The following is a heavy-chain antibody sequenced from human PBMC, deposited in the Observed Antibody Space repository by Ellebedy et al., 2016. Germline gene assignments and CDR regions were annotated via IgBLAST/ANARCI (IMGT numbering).Heavy chain of an antibody. CDR1: GGSISNYY. CDR3: ARQLGWGFGELSWTQYSYYMDV. Sequence: SETLSLTCTVSGGSISNYYWSWIRQPPGKGLEWIGYIYYSGSTHYNPSLKSRLTMSVDSSRNQFSLKLTSVTAADTAVYYCARQLGWGFGELSWTQYSYYMDVWGKGTTVTVSS. CDR2: IYYSGST. D-gene: IGHD3-10*01. J-gene: IGHJ6*03. V-gene: IGHV4-59*08.